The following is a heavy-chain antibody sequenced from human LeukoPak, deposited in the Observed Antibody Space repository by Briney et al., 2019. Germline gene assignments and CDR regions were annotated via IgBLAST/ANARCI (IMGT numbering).Heavy chain of an antibody. J-gene: IGHJ4*02. Sequence: ASVKVSCKASGYTFTSYGISWVRQAPGQGLEWMGWISAYNGNTNYAQKLQGRVTMTTDTSTSTAYMELRSLRSDDTAVYYCARRAMASGNDLFDYWGQGTLVTVSS. D-gene: IGHD5-24*01. CDR2: ISAYNGNT. V-gene: IGHV1-18*01. CDR3: ARRAMASGNDLFDY. CDR1: GYTFTSYG.